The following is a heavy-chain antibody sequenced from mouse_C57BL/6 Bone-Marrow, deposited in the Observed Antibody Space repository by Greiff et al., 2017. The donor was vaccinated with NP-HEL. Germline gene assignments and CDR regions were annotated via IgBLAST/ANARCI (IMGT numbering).Heavy chain of an antibody. V-gene: IGHV1-59*01. CDR3: ARSYQYFDY. Sequence: VQLQQPGAELVIPVTSVKLSCKASFSPFPLSFLPFFPPLPFPFLSFLFFLAPSARSTNYNQKFKGKATLTVDTSSSTAYMQLSSLTSEDSAVYYCARSYQYFDYWGQGTTLTVSS. CDR1: FSPFPLSF. J-gene: IGHJ2*01. D-gene: IGHD6-5*01. CDR2: LAPSARST.